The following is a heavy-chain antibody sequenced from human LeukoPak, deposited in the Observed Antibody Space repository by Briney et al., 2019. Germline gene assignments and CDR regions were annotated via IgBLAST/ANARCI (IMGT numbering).Heavy chain of an antibody. CDR1: GGSISSSGYY. Sequence: PSETLSLTCTVSGGSISSSGYYWGWIRQPPGKGLEWIGSIYYGGATYYNPSLKSRVSISVDTSKNQFSLKLSSVTAADTAVYYCARQFYGSDVFEIWGQGTMVTVSS. CDR2: IYYGGAT. CDR3: ARQFYGSDVFEI. J-gene: IGHJ3*02. D-gene: IGHD4-17*01. V-gene: IGHV4-39*01.